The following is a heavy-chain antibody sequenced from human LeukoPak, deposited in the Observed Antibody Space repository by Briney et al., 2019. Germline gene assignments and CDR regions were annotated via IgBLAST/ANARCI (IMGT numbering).Heavy chain of an antibody. Sequence: SETLSLTCTVSGGSISSGSYYWSWFRQPAEKGLEWIGRIYTSGSTYYNPSLKSRVTISADTSKNQFSLNVSSVTAADTAVYYCARGGSYLGHCDYWGQGTLVTVSS. CDR1: GGSISSGSYY. V-gene: IGHV4-61*02. D-gene: IGHD1-26*01. J-gene: IGHJ4*02. CDR3: ARGGSYLGHCDY. CDR2: IYTSGST.